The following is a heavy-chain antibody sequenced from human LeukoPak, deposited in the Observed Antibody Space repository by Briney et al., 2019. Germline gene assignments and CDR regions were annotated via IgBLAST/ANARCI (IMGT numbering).Heavy chain of an antibody. D-gene: IGHD5-24*01. Sequence: PSETLSLTCAVYGGSFSGYYWSWIRQPPGKGLEWIGYIYYSGSTNYNPSLKSRVTISVDTSKNQFSLKLSSVTAADTAVYYCARHIWHYYYYGMDVWGQGTTVTVSS. V-gene: IGHV4-59*08. CDR3: ARHIWHYYYYGMDV. CDR1: GGSFSGYY. CDR2: IYYSGST. J-gene: IGHJ6*02.